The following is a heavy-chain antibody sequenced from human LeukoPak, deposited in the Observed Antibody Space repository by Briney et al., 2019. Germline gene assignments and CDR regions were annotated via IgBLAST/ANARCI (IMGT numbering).Heavy chain of an antibody. V-gene: IGHV4-34*01. CDR2: INHSGST. CDR3: ARGSPNYYDSSGYTNFDY. Sequence: SETLSLTCAVYGGSFSGYYWSWIRQPPGKGLEWIGEINHSGSTNYNPSLKSRVTISVDTSKNQFSLKLSSVTTADTAVYYCARGSPNYYDSSGYTNFDYWGQGTLVTVSS. D-gene: IGHD3-22*01. J-gene: IGHJ4*02. CDR1: GGSFSGYY.